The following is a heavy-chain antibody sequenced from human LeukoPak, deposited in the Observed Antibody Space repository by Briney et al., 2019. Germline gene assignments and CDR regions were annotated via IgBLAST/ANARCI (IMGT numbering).Heavy chain of an antibody. J-gene: IGHJ5*02. Sequence: SETLSLTCTVSGGSISSGNYYWTWIRQPPGTGQEWIASIHYSGTPYYNPSLKSRVTISVDTSKSQFSLKVSSVTAADSAVYYCAVRGGLWFGELGWFDPWGQGTLVTVSS. CDR2: IHYSGTP. D-gene: IGHD3-10*01. V-gene: IGHV4-39*01. CDR3: AVRGGLWFGELGWFDP. CDR1: GGSISSGNYY.